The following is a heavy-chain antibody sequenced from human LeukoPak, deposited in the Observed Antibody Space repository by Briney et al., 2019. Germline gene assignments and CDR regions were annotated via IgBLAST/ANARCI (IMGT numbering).Heavy chain of an antibody. CDR3: GRGNGDYGGVDY. CDR2: ISSSNNI. CDR1: GFRFSDFS. Sequence: PGGSLRLSCAVSGFRFSDFSINWVRQAPGKGLEWVSYISSSNNIYYADSAKGRFTISRDNGKNSVWLQMNNLGAEDTAVYHCGRGNGDYGGVDYWGQGTLVTVSS. D-gene: IGHD4-17*01. V-gene: IGHV3-48*01. J-gene: IGHJ4*02.